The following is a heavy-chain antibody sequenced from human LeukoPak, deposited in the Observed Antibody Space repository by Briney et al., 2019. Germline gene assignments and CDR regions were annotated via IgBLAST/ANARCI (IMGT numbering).Heavy chain of an antibody. J-gene: IGHJ4*02. CDR1: GYTFTSYD. CDR2: MNPNSGNT. V-gene: IGHV1-8*03. CDR3: ARSPNNEVVPAATLYYFDY. Sequence: ASVKVSCKASGYTFTSYDINWVRQATGQGLEWMGWMNPNSGNTGYAQKFQGRVTITRNTSISTAYMELSSLRSEDTAVYYCARSPNNEVVPAATLYYFDYWGQGTLVTVSS. D-gene: IGHD2-2*01.